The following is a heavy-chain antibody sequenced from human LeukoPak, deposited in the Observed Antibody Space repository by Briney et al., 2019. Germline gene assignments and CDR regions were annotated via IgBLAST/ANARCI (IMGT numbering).Heavy chain of an antibody. Sequence: GGSLRLSCAASGFTFSTYWMSWVRQAPGKGLEWVANIKQDGIEKYYVDSVKGRFTISRDNAKNSLYLQMNSLRAEDTAVYYCAKCVILTGRYMDVWGKGTTVTIFS. CDR1: GFTFSTYW. J-gene: IGHJ6*03. CDR2: IKQDGIEK. D-gene: IGHD3-9*01. CDR3: AKCVILTGRYMDV. V-gene: IGHV3-7*03.